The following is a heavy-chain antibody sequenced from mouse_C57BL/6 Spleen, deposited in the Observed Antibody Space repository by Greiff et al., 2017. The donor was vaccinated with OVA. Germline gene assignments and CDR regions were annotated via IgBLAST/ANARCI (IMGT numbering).Heavy chain of an antibody. CDR3: ARGRDYYGSSFYAMDY. CDR2: INPGSGGT. CDR1: GYAFTNYL. J-gene: IGHJ4*01. Sequence: LQESGAELVRPGTSVKVSCKASGYAFTNYLIEWVKQRPGQGLEWIGVINPGSGGTNYNEKFKGKATLTADKSSSTAYMQLSSLTSEDSAVYFCARGRDYYGSSFYAMDYWGQGTSVTVSS. V-gene: IGHV1-54*01. D-gene: IGHD1-1*01.